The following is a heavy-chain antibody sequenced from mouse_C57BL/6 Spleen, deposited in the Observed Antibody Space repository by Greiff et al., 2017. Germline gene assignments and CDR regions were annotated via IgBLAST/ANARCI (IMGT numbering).Heavy chain of an antibody. CDR2: ISDGGSYT. J-gene: IGHJ4*01. Sequence: EVMLVESGGGLVKPGGSLKLSCAASGFTFSSYAMSWVRQTPEKRLEWVATISDGGSYTYYPDNVKGRFTISRDNAKNNLYLQMSHLKSEDTAMXYCARELRRDYAMDYWGQGTSVTVSS. V-gene: IGHV5-4*01. CDR3: ARELRRDYAMDY. CDR1: GFTFSSYA. D-gene: IGHD1-1*01.